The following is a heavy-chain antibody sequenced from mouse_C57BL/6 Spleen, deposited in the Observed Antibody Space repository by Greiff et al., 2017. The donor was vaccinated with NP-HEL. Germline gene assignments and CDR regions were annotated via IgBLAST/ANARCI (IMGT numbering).Heavy chain of an antibody. J-gene: IGHJ3*01. Sequence: EVQLQQSGPELVKPGASVKIPCKASGYTFTDYNMDWVKQSHGKSLEWIGDINPNNGGTIYNQKFKGKATLTVDKSSSTAYMELRSLTSEDTAVYYCAREGLTGFAYWGQGTLVTVSA. V-gene: IGHV1-18*01. CDR3: AREGLTGFAY. D-gene: IGHD4-1*01. CDR1: GYTFTDYN. CDR2: INPNNGGT.